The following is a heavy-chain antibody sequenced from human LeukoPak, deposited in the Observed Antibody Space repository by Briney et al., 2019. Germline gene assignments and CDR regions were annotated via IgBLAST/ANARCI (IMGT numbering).Heavy chain of an antibody. CDR1: GFTFSSYW. Sequence: GGSLRLSCAASGFTFSSYWMSWVRQAPGKGLEWVANIKQDGSEKYYVDSVKGRFTISRDNAKNSLYLQMNSLRAEDTAVYYCARDLSSSWFNFDYWGQGTLVTVSS. V-gene: IGHV3-7*01. CDR3: ARDLSSSWFNFDY. CDR2: IKQDGSEK. J-gene: IGHJ4*02. D-gene: IGHD6-13*01.